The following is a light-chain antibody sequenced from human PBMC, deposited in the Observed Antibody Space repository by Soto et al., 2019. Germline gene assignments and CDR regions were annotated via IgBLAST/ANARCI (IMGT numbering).Light chain of an antibody. V-gene: IGKV1-5*03. J-gene: IGKJ1*01. CDR3: QYYNDYCWT. CDR2: ETS. Sequence: DIQLTQSPSTLSASVGDRVTITCRASQTISSWLAWYQQKPGKAPNLLIYETSNLESGGPSRFSGSGSGTEFTLTTSSLQPYDFATYYCQYYNDYCWTFGQGTKVEIK. CDR1: QTISSW.